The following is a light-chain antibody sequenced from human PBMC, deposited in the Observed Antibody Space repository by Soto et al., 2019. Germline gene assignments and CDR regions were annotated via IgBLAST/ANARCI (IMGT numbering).Light chain of an antibody. CDR3: QLYGTSPKK. CDR1: ETGAGSY. J-gene: IGKJ1*01. V-gene: IGKV3-20*01. Sequence: NVLTQSPGALALSPGARATLSCRASETGAGSYLAWYQQKPGQATRLLIHGASTRATGIADRFSGSGSGTDFTLTISRLEPEDFAVYYCQLYGTSPKKFGRGTKVDIK. CDR2: GAS.